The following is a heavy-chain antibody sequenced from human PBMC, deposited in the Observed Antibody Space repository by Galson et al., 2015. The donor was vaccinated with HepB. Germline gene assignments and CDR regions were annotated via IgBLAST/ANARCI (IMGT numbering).Heavy chain of an antibody. D-gene: IGHD2-8*01. V-gene: IGHV3-23*01. CDR1: GFTFSSYA. J-gene: IGHJ4*02. Sequence: SLRLSCAASGFTFSSYAMSWVRQAPGKGLEWVSAISGSGGSTYYADSVKGRFTTSRDNSKNTLYLQMNSLRAEDTAVYYCAKDPNGVRGEAFDYWGQGTLVTVSS. CDR2: ISGSGGST. CDR3: AKDPNGVRGEAFDY.